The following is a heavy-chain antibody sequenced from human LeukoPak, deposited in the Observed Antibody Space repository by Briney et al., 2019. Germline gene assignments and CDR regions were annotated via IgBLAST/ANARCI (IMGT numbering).Heavy chain of an antibody. D-gene: IGHD3-22*01. CDR2: ISSSGSTI. CDR3: ARESYRGGYYFDY. Sequence: GGSLRLSXAASGFTFSSYEMNWVRQAPGKGLEWVSYISSSGSTIYYADSVKGRFTISRDNAKNSLYLQMNSLRAEDTAVYYCARESYRGGYYFDYWGQGTLVTVSS. J-gene: IGHJ4*02. V-gene: IGHV3-48*03. CDR1: GFTFSSYE.